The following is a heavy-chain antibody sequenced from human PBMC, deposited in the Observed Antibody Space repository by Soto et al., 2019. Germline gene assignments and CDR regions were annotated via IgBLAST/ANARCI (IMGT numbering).Heavy chain of an antibody. Sequence: HSDSLALGCVLSGGSVCIYKDYGGWIRQPPGKGLEWIGSMSYSRSTYYNPSLKSRVTISVDTSKNQFSLKLTSVTAADTAVYYFASELRPTQCAGGYSDYRRQGPLVPVSS. V-gene: IGHV4-39*01. D-gene: IGHD1-26*01. CDR2: MSYSRST. CDR1: GGSVCIYKDY. J-gene: IGHJ4*02. CDR3: ASELRPTQCAGGYSDY.